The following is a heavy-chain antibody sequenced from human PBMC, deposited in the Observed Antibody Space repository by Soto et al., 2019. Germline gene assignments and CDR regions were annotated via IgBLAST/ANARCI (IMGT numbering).Heavy chain of an antibody. D-gene: IGHD6-6*01. CDR3: AKDASYSSSTHDAFDI. CDR2: ISGSGGST. V-gene: IGHV3-23*01. Sequence: EVQLLESGGGLGQPGGSLRLSCAASGFTFGSYAMSWVRQAPGKGLEWVSAISGSGGSTYYADSVKGRFTISRDNSKNTLYLQMNSLRAEDTAVYYCAKDASYSSSTHDAFDIWGQGTMVTVSS. J-gene: IGHJ3*02. CDR1: GFTFGSYA.